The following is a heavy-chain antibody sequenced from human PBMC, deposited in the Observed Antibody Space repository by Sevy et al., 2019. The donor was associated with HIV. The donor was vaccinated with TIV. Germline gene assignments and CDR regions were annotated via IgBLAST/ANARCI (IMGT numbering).Heavy chain of an antibody. Sequence: GGYLRLSCAASGFTFDDYAMHWVRQAPGKGLEWVSGIGWNSDLIAYADSVMGRFTISIDNAKNSLYLQMNSLRAEDTALYYCVKDMDPRHVYYYMDVWGKGTTVTVSS. CDR1: GFTFDDYA. J-gene: IGHJ6*03. CDR2: IGWNSDLI. V-gene: IGHV3-9*01. CDR3: VKDMDPRHVYYYMDV.